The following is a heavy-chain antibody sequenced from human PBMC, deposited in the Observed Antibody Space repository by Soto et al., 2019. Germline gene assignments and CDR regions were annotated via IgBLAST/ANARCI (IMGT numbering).Heavy chain of an antibody. D-gene: IGHD4-17*01. CDR2: IDPSDSYT. Sequence: ESLKISCKGSGYSFTSYWISWVRQMPGKGLEWMGRIDPSDSYTNYSPSFQGHVTISADKSISTAYLQWSSLKASDTAMYYCARHPPDYGDYYYYYGMDVWGQGTTVPVSS. V-gene: IGHV5-10-1*01. J-gene: IGHJ6*02. CDR3: ARHPPDYGDYYYYYGMDV. CDR1: GYSFTSYW.